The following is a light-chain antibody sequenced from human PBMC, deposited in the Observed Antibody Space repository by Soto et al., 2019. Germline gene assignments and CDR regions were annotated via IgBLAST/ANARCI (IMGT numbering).Light chain of an antibody. CDR1: QTIDSW. CDR2: KAS. Sequence: DIQMTHSPSTLSASAGDRVTITCRASQTIDSWLAWYQQRPGKPPNLLIYKASTLASGVPSRFSGSGSGTEFTLTINSLQPDDFATYYCQQYHIYSGMFGQGTRWIS. V-gene: IGKV1-5*03. J-gene: IGKJ1*01. CDR3: QQYHIYSGM.